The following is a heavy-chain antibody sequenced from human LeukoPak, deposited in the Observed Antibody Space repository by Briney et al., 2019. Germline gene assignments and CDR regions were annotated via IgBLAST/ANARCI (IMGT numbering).Heavy chain of an antibody. J-gene: IGHJ4*02. CDR3: AKDREGGYCSGGSCSFDY. CDR1: GFTFSNYA. V-gene: IGHV3-23*01. D-gene: IGHD2-15*01. Sequence: PGGSLRLSCAASGFTFSNYAMSWVRQAPGKGLEWVSGIRDSGGSTFYADSVKGRFTISRDNSKNTLYLQMNSLRAEDTAVYYCAKDREGGYCSGGSCSFDYWGQGTLVTVSS. CDR2: IRDSGGST.